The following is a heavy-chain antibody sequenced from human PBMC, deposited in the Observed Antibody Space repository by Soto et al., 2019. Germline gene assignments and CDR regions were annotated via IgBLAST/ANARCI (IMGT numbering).Heavy chain of an antibody. CDR3: AREAYCGGDCYSAPGAFDI. D-gene: IGHD2-21*02. Sequence: QVQLQESGPGLVKPSETLSLTCTVSGGSISSYYWSWIRQPPGKGLEWIGYIYYSGSTNYNPSLKSRVTISVDTSKNQFSLKLSSVTAADTAVYYCAREAYCGGDCYSAPGAFDIWGQGTMVTVSS. CDR1: GGSISSYY. V-gene: IGHV4-59*01. CDR2: IYYSGST. J-gene: IGHJ3*02.